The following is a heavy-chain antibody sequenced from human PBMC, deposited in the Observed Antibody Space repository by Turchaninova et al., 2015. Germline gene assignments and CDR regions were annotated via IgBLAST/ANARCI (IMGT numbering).Heavy chain of an antibody. V-gene: IGHV5-51*01. D-gene: IGHD5-24*01. CDR3: ARRGDGYNPPDY. CDR1: GYSFSSDW. CDR2: IYPGDSDT. Sequence: EVQLVLSGAEVKKPWESRKISCKSSGYSFSSDWIGWGRQMPGKGLEWMGIIYPGDSDTRYSPSFQGQVTISADKSISTAYLQWSSLKASDTAMYYCARRGDGYNPPDYWGQGTLVTVSS. J-gene: IGHJ4*02.